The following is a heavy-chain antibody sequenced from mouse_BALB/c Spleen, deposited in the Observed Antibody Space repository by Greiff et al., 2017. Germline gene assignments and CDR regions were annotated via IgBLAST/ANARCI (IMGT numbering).Heavy chain of an antibody. CDR3: ARYRAMDY. Sequence: EVKLMESGGGLVQPGGSRKLSCAASGFTFSSFGMHWVRQAPEKGLEWVAYISSGSSTIYYADTVKGRFTISRDNPKNTLFLQMTSLRSEDTAMYYCARYRAMDYWGQGTSVTVSS. V-gene: IGHV5-17*02. J-gene: IGHJ4*01. CDR1: GFTFSSFG. CDR2: ISSGSSTI.